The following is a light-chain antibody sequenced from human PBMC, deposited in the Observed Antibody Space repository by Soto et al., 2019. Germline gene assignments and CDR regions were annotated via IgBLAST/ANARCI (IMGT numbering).Light chain of an antibody. V-gene: IGLV2-14*03. CDR2: DVS. J-gene: IGLJ2*01. Sequence: QSALTQPASVSGSPGQSITISCTGTNSDVGAYNYVSWYQQHPGKAPKLMIYDVSNRPSGVSNRFSGSKSGYTASLTISGLQAEDEADHYCSSYTSSNTLVVFGGGTKVTVL. CDR1: NSDVGAYNY. CDR3: SSYTSSNTLVV.